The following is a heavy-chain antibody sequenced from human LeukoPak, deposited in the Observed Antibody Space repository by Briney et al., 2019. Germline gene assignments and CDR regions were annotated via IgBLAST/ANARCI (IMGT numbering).Heavy chain of an antibody. CDR2: ISWNSGSI. CDR1: GFTFDDYA. V-gene: IGHV3-9*01. Sequence: GGSLRLSCAASGFTFDDYAMHWVRQAPGKALEWVSGISWNSGSIGYADSVKGRFTISRDNAKNSLYLQMNSLRAEDTALYYCAKGPLYSSSWYYFDYWGQGTLVTVSS. J-gene: IGHJ4*02. D-gene: IGHD6-13*01. CDR3: AKGPLYSSSWYYFDY.